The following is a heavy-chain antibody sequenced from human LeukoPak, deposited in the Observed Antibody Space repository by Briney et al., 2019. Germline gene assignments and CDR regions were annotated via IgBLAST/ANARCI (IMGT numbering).Heavy chain of an antibody. V-gene: IGHV3-23*01. D-gene: IGHD3-16*02. Sequence: QPGGSLRLSCAPSAFTFSNFALSWVCRAPGKGLEWVSTITGSGTNTYYAVSVKGRFTISRDNSKNTLYLQMNSLRADDTAVYYCAKPLPLYDYVWGTYRDYFDCWGQGTLVTVSS. CDR2: ITGSGTNT. CDR3: AKPLPLYDYVWGTYRDYFDC. J-gene: IGHJ4*02. CDR1: AFTFSNFA.